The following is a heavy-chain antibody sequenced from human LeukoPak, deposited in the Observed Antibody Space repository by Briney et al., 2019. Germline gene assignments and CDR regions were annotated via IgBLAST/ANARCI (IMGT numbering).Heavy chain of an antibody. V-gene: IGHV1-8*01. CDR3: ARDLNYYGSWLTGYMDV. CDR2: MNPNSGNT. J-gene: IGHJ6*03. D-gene: IGHD3-10*01. CDR1: GYTFTSYD. Sequence: WASVKVSCKASGYTFTSYDINWVRQATGQGLEWMGWMNPNSGNTGYAQKFQGRVTMTRNTSISTAYVELSSLRSEDTALYYCARDLNYYGSWLTGYMDVWGKGTTVTISS.